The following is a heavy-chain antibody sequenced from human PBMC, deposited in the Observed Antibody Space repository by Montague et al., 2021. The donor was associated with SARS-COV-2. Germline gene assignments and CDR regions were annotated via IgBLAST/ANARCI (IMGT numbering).Heavy chain of an antibody. CDR3: ARGLFLRFLELLMRFRKPGWFDP. CDR1: GGSFSGYY. CDR2: INHSGST. V-gene: IGHV4-34*01. Sequence: SETLSLTCAVYGGSFSGYYWSWIRQPPGKGLEWVGEINHSGSTNYNPSLKSRVTVSVDTAKNQFSMKLSSGTAADTAVYYCARGLFLRFLELLMRFRKPGWFDPWGQGTLVTVSS. J-gene: IGHJ5*02. D-gene: IGHD3-3*01.